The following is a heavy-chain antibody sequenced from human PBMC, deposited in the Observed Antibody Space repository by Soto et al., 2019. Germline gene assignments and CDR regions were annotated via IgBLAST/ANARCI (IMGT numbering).Heavy chain of an antibody. J-gene: IGHJ6*02. V-gene: IGHV5-10-1*01. CDR1: GYSFTTYW. Sequence: PWESLKISCKGSGYSFTTYWSNWVRQMPGKGLEWMGKIDPSDSYINYSPSFQGHVSISLDKSISTAYLQWSSLKASDTAMYYCARLRTAVTRVSHDGMDVWGQGTTVPVSS. CDR3: ARLRTAVTRVSHDGMDV. D-gene: IGHD5-12*01. CDR2: IDPSDSYI.